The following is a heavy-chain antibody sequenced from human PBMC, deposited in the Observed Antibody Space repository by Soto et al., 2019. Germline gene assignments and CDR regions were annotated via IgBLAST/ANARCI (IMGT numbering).Heavy chain of an antibody. Sequence: GGSLRLSCAASGFTVSSKYMSWVRQAPGKGLEWVSLINRGGSISYADSVKGRFTISRDNSENTLYLQMSSLRSADTAVYYCARGPYYYYYMDVWGKGTTVTAP. V-gene: IGHV3-53*05. CDR2: INRGGSI. CDR1: GFTVSSKY. CDR3: ARGPYYYYYMDV. J-gene: IGHJ6*03.